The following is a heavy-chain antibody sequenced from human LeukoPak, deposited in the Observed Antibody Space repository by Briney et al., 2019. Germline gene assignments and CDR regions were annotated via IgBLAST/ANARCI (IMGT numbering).Heavy chain of an antibody. D-gene: IGHD2-15*01. Sequence: PSETLSLTCTVSGGSISSYYWSWIRQPPGKGLEWIGYIYYSGSTNYNPSLKSRVTISVDTSKNQFSLKLSSVTAADTAVYYCARDLGYCSGGSCYDYYYMDVWGKGTTVTVSS. V-gene: IGHV4-59*01. CDR3: ARDLGYCSGGSCYDYYYMDV. CDR2: IYYSGST. CDR1: GGSISSYY. J-gene: IGHJ6*03.